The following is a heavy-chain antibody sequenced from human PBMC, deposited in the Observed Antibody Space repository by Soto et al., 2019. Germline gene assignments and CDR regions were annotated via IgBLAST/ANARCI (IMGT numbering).Heavy chain of an antibody. D-gene: IGHD3-10*01. CDR2: IYYSGST. CDR3: ARDVYSGVRGVTPYYYYGMDV. CDR1: GGSVSSGSYY. V-gene: IGHV4-61*01. J-gene: IGHJ6*02. Sequence: QVQLQESGPGLVKPSETLSLTCTVSGGSVSSGSYYWSWIRQPPGKGLEWIGYIYYSGSTNYNPSLQSRVTISVDTSKNQFSLKLSSVTAADTAVYYCARDVYSGVRGVTPYYYYGMDVWGQGTTVTVSS.